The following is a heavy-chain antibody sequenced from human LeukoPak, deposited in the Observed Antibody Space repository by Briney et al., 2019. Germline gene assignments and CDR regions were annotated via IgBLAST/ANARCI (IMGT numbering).Heavy chain of an antibody. CDR1: GFTFSSYW. V-gene: IGHV3-74*01. CDR2: IKSDGSTT. CDR3: ARVVDTHFDY. D-gene: IGHD5-18*01. Sequence: GGSLRLSCAASGFTFSSYWMHWVRQAPGKRLVWVSRIKSDGSTTTYADSVKGRFTISRDNAKNTLYLQMNSLRAEDTAVYYCARVVDTHFDYWGQGTLVTVSS. J-gene: IGHJ4*02.